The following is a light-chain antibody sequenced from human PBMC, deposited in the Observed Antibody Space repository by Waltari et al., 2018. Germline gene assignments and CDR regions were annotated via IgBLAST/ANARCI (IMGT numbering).Light chain of an antibody. V-gene: IGKV2-28*01. Sequence: DIVMTQPPLSLPVTPGEPASISCRSSQSLLHSNGYNYLDWYLQKPGQSPQLLMYLGSSRASGVPDRFSGSGSGTDFTLKISRVEAEDVGVYYCMQALQSPRTFGQGTKVEIK. CDR3: MQALQSPRT. CDR1: QSLLHSNGYNY. J-gene: IGKJ1*01. CDR2: LGS.